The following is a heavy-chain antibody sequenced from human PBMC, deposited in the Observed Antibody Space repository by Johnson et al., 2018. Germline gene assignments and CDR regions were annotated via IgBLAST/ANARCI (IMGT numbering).Heavy chain of an antibody. Sequence: VQLVQSGGGLVQPGRSLRLSCAASGFTFDDYAMHWVRQAPGKGLEWVSGISWNSGSIGYADSVKGRFTISRDNAKNSLYLQMNSLRAEDTALYYCAKAHRGQWLVPFYFYYMDVGGKGTKVTVSS. D-gene: IGHD6-19*01. V-gene: IGHV3-9*01. CDR2: ISWNSGSI. CDR3: AKAHRGQWLVPFYFYYMDV. J-gene: IGHJ6*03. CDR1: GFTFDDYA.